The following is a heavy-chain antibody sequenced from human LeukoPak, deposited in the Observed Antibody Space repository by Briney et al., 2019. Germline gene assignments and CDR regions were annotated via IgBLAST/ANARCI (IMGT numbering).Heavy chain of an antibody. CDR1: GYTFTGYY. V-gene: IGHV1-2*02. J-gene: IGHJ4*02. CDR3: ARSPTKRVTEDY. Sequence: ASVKVSCKASGYTFTGYYMHWVRQAPGQGLEWMGWINPNSGGTNYAQKFQGRVTMTRDTSISTAYMELSRLRSDDTAVYYCARSPTKRVTEDYWGQGTLVTVSS. CDR2: INPNSGGT. D-gene: IGHD2-8*01.